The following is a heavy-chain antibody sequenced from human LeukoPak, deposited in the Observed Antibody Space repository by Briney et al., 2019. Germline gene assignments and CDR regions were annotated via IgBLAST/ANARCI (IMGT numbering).Heavy chain of an antibody. CDR3: AKDVRFRVPSSLKIVVVDYFDY. D-gene: IGHD3-22*01. CDR1: GFTFSSYA. CDR2: ISSDGSNK. V-gene: IGHV3-30*04. J-gene: IGHJ4*02. Sequence: PGRSLRLSCAASGFTFSSYAMHWVRQAPGKGLEWVAVISSDGSNKYYADSVKGRFTISRDNSKNTLYLQMNSLRAEDTAVYYCAKDVRFRVPSSLKIVVVDYFDYWGQGTLVTVSS.